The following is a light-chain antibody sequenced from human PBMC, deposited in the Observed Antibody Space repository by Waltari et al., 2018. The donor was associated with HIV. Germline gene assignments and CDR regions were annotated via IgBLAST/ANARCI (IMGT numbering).Light chain of an antibody. V-gene: IGKV4-1*01. J-gene: IGKJ2*03. CDR2: GAS. CDR3: QQYYNNPLR. Sequence: DIVMTQSPDSLAVSLGGRATINCKSSQSLLYNSNNKNYLAWFQQKPGQPPKLLIYGASTRESGVPDRFNGSGSGTDFTLTISRLQAEDVAVYYCQQYYNNPLRFAQGTKVEIK. CDR1: QSLLYNSNNKNY.